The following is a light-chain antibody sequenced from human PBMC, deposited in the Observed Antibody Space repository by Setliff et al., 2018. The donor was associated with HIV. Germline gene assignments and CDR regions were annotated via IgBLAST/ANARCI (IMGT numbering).Light chain of an antibody. Sequence: QSVLTQPASVSGSPGQSITISCTGADSDVGGYNYVSWYQHHPGKAPKLMIYEVSNRPSGVSNRFSGSKSGNTASLTISGLQTEDEGDYYFSSYTSTSTLCVFGTGTKV. CDR3: SSYTSTSTLCV. J-gene: IGLJ1*01. V-gene: IGLV2-14*01. CDR2: EVS. CDR1: DSDVGGYNY.